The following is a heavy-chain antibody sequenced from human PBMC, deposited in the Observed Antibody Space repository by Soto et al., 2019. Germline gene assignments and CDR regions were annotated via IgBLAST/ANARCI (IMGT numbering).Heavy chain of an antibody. Sequence: GESLKISCKGSGYSFTSYWIGWVRQMPGKGLERMGIIYPGDSDTRYSPSFQGQVTISADKSISTAYLQWSSLKASDTAMYYCARQPGGLDYYYYGMDVWGQGTTVTVSS. J-gene: IGHJ6*02. CDR1: GYSFTSYW. D-gene: IGHD2-8*02. CDR3: ARQPGGLDYYYYGMDV. CDR2: IYPGDSDT. V-gene: IGHV5-51*01.